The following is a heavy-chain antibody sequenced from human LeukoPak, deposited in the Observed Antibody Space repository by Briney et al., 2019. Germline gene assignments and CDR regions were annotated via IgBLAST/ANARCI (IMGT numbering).Heavy chain of an antibody. D-gene: IGHD3-9*01. CDR2: FDPEDGET. Sequence: VASVKVSCKVSGYTLTELSMHWVRQAPGKGLEWMGGFDPEDGETIYAQKFRGRVTMTEDTSTDTAYMELSSLRSEDTAVYYCATTSKYYDILTGYPHDAFDIWGQGTMVTVSS. CDR1: GYTLTELS. J-gene: IGHJ3*02. CDR3: ATTSKYYDILTGYPHDAFDI. V-gene: IGHV1-24*01.